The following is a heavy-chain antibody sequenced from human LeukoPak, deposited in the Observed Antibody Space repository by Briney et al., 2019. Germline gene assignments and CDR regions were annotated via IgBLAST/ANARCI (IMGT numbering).Heavy chain of an antibody. D-gene: IGHD3-10*01. V-gene: IGHV3-33*01. CDR1: GFTFSNYG. CDR3: ASLGSNYFDY. J-gene: IGHJ4*02. Sequence: GRSLRLSCAASGFTFSNYGMHWVRQAPGKGLEWVAVIWYDGSNKYYADSVKGRFTISRDNSKNTLYLQMNSLRVEDTAVYYCASLGSNYFDYWGQGTLVTVSS. CDR2: IWYDGSNK.